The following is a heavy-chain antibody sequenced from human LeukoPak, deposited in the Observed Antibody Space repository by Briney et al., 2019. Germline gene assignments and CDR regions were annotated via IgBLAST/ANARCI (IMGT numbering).Heavy chain of an antibody. Sequence: PSETLSLTCTVSGGSISSYYWSWIRQPPGKGLEWIGYIYYSGSTNYNPSLKSRVTISVDTSKNQFSLKLCSVTAADTAVYYCARVVGYYYYFDYWGQGTLVTVSS. D-gene: IGHD2/OR15-2a*01. V-gene: IGHV4-59*01. J-gene: IGHJ4*02. CDR3: ARVVGYYYYFDY. CDR1: GGSISSYY. CDR2: IYYSGST.